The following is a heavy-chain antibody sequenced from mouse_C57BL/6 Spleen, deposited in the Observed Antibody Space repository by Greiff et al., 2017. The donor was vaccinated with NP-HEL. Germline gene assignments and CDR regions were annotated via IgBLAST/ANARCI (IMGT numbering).Heavy chain of an antibody. J-gene: IGHJ4*01. CDR1: GFTFSSYA. Sequence: EVKLVESGGGLVKPGGSLKLSCAASGFTFSSYAMSWVRQTPEKRLEWVATISAGGSYTYYPDNVKGRFTISRDNAKNNLYLQMSHLKSEDTAMYYCARDGGAMSRDAMDYRGQGTSVTVSS. D-gene: IGHD2-3*01. CDR3: ARDGGAMSRDAMDY. CDR2: ISAGGSYT. V-gene: IGHV5-4*01.